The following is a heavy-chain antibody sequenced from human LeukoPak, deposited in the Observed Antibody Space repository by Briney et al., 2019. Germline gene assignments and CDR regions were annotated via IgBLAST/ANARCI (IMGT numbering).Heavy chain of an antibody. CDR2: IIPIFCAA. V-gene: IGHV1-69*13. D-gene: IGHD6-13*01. CDR1: GGTFSSYT. Sequence: SVKVSCEASGGTFSSYTICWVRQAPGQGLECIGEIIPIFCAANYAQKFQGRVTITADESTSTAYMELSSLRSEDTAVYYCARGVIAAAGTRYYYYYYGMDVWGKGTTVTVSS. J-gene: IGHJ6*04. CDR3: ARGVIAAAGTRYYYYYYGMDV.